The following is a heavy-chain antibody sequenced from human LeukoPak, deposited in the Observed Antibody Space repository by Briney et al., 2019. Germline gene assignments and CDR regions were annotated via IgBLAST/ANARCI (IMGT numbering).Heavy chain of an antibody. CDR2: ISGSGGST. D-gene: IGHD3-22*01. CDR3: AKDLSAVTMIVLSTNWFDP. J-gene: IGHJ5*02. CDR1: GFTFSSYA. Sequence: GGSLRLSCAASGFTFSSYAMSWVRQAPGKGLEWVSAISGSGGSTYYADSVKGRFTISRDNSKNTLYLQMNSLRAEDTAVYYCAKDLSAVTMIVLSTNWFDPWGQGTLVTVSS. V-gene: IGHV3-23*01.